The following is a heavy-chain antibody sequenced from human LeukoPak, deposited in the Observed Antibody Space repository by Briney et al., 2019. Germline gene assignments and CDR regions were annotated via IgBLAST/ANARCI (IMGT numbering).Heavy chain of an antibody. V-gene: IGHV3-21*01. CDR3: ARDRECSGGSCYYPDYYFDY. CDR1: GFTFSSYS. CDR2: ISSSGSYI. D-gene: IGHD2-15*01. Sequence: PGGSLRLSCAASGFTFSSYSMNWVRQAPGKGLEWDSSISSSGSYIYYADSVKGRFTISRDNAKNSLYLQMNSLRAEDTAVYYCARDRECSGGSCYYPDYYFDYWGQGTLVTVSS. J-gene: IGHJ4*02.